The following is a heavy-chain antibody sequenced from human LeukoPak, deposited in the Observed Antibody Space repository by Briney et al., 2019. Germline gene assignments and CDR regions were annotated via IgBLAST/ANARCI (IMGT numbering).Heavy chain of an antibody. D-gene: IGHD3-10*01. J-gene: IGHJ3*02. Sequence: SETLSLTCAVYGGSFSGYYWSWIRQPPGKGLEWLGEINHSGSTNYNPSLKSRVTISVDTSKNQFSLKLSSVTAADTAVYYCATMARGAFDSWGQGTMATVSS. V-gene: IGHV4-34*01. CDR2: INHSGST. CDR1: GGSFSGYY. CDR3: ATMARGAFDS.